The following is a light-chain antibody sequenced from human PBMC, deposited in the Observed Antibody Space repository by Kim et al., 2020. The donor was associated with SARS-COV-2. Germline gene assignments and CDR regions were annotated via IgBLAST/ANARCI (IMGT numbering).Light chain of an antibody. CDR3: QQYSSSPAT. CDR1: KSFSSNY. J-gene: IGKJ1*01. V-gene: IGKV3-20*01. CDR2: GAA. Sequence: SPGANTTLSRRARKSFSSNYLAGYQQKPGQAPRLLICGAASRATGIPDRFSGSGSGTDFTLTITRLEPEDFAVYYCQQYSSSPATFGQGTKVDIK.